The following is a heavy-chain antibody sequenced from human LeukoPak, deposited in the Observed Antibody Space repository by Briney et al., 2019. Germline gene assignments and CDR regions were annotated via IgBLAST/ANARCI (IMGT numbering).Heavy chain of an antibody. J-gene: IGHJ6*02. D-gene: IGHD2/OR15-2a*01. V-gene: IGHV3-15*01. CDR3: TTVLVHSNYYYYGMDV. Sequence: GGSLRLSCATSGVTFSDAWMTWVRQGPGKGLEWVGRTKSKFDGETTNYAAPVRGRFTISRDDSKNTVYLQINSLKTEDTAVYYCTTVLVHSNYYYYGMDVWGQGTTVTVSS. CDR2: TKSKFDGETT. CDR1: GVTFSDAW.